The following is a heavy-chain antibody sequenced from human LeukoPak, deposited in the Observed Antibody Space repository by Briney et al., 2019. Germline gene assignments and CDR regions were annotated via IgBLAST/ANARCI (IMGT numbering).Heavy chain of an antibody. V-gene: IGHV3-48*02. CDR2: ISSSSSTI. CDR3: ARDLRDYDFWSGYLGDYFDY. CDR1: GFTVSSNY. D-gene: IGHD3-3*01. J-gene: IGHJ4*02. Sequence: GGSLRLSCAASGFTVSSNYMSWVRQAPGKGLEWVSYISSSSSTIYCADSVKGRFTISRDNAKNSLYLQMNSLRDEDTAVYYCARDLRDYDFWSGYLGDYFDYWGQGTLVTVSS.